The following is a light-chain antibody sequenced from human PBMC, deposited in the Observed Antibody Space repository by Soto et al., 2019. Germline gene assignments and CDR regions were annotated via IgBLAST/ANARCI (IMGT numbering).Light chain of an antibody. CDR3: QQYNSYS. Sequence: IQLTQSPSTLPASVGDRVTLTCRASQSISNWLAWYQQKPGTAAKLLIYHASILETAVPSRFSGNGSGTEFTLTISSLPPGDFATYYCQQYNSYSFGQGTKVDIK. CDR2: HAS. V-gene: IGKV1-5*01. J-gene: IGKJ1*01. CDR1: QSISNW.